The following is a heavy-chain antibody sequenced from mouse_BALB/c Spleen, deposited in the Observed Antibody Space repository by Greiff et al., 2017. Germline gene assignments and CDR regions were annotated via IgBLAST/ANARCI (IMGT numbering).Heavy chain of an antibody. V-gene: IGHV5-6-2*01. D-gene: IGHD2-2*01. Sequence: EVKLVESGGGLVKLGGSLKLSCAASGFTFSSYYMSWVRQTPEKRLELVAAINSNGGSTYYPDTVKGRFTISRDNAKNTLYLQMSSLKSEDTALYYCARYGYDEAWFAYWGQGTLVTVSA. CDR2: INSNGGST. J-gene: IGHJ3*01. CDR1: GFTFSSYY. CDR3: ARYGYDEAWFAY.